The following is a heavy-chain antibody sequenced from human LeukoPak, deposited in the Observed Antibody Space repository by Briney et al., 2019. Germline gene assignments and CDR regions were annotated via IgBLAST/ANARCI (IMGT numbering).Heavy chain of an antibody. D-gene: IGHD3-22*01. CDR1: GGSISSYY. Sequence: SETLSLTCTVSGGSISSYYWSWIRQPPGKGLEWMACISYSGSTKYNPSLKSRVTISVDTSKNQLSLKLSSVTAADTAVYYCAREPGFDSSGYLNWFDPWGQGTLVTVSS. J-gene: IGHJ5*02. V-gene: IGHV4-59*01. CDR2: ISYSGST. CDR3: AREPGFDSSGYLNWFDP.